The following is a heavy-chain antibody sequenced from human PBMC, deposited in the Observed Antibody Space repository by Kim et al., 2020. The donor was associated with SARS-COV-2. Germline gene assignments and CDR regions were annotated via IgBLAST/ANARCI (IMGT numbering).Heavy chain of an antibody. J-gene: IGHJ6*01. Sequence: GGSLRLSCAASGFTFDDYAMHWVRQAPGKGLEWVSGISWNSGTIGYADSVKGRFTISRDNAKNSLYLQMNSLRTEDMALYYCAKSKITMFQGVLYGMDV. CDR1: GFTFDDYA. CDR3: AKSKITMFQGVLYGMDV. D-gene: IGHD3-10*01. V-gene: IGHV3-9*03. CDR2: ISWNSGTI.